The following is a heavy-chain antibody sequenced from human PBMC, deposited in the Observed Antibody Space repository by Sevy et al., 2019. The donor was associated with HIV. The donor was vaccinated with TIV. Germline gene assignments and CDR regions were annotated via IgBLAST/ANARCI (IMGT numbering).Heavy chain of an antibody. V-gene: IGHV3-7*01. CDR3: ARVISGSYYPYYFDY. Sequence: GGSLRLSCAASGFTFSSYWMSWVRQAPGKGLEWVANIKQDGSEKYYVDSVKARFTISRDNAKNSLYLHMNSLRAEDTAVDCCARVISGSYYPYYFDYWGQGTLVTVSS. CDR1: GFTFSSYW. D-gene: IGHD3-10*01. J-gene: IGHJ4*02. CDR2: IKQDGSEK.